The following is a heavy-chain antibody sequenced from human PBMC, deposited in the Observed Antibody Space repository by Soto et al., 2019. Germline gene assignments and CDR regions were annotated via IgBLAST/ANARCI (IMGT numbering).Heavy chain of an antibody. CDR3: AKGPFKSRDIVVVVAAPPFDH. V-gene: IGHV3-21*01. CDR2: ISSSSSYI. Sequence: PGGSLRLSGAASVFTFSSYSMNWVRQAPGKGLEWVSSISSSSSYIYYADSVKGRFTISRDNSKNTLYLQMNSLRAEDTAVYYCAKGPFKSRDIVVVVAAPPFDHSGPAPLVTVPS. CDR1: VFTFSSYS. D-gene: IGHD2-15*01. J-gene: IGHJ4*02.